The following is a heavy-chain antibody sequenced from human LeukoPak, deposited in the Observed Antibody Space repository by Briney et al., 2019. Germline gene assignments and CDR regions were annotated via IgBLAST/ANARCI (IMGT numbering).Heavy chain of an antibody. CDR3: ARYSSGYYEYYFDY. D-gene: IGHD3-22*01. CDR1: GFTVSSNY. V-gene: IGHV3-66*01. Sequence: PGGSLRLSCAASGFTVSSNYMSWVRQAPGKGLEWVSVIYSGGSTYYSDSVKGRFTISRDNSKNTLYLQMNSLRAEDTAVYYCARYSSGYYEYYFDYWGQGTLVTVSS. J-gene: IGHJ4*02. CDR2: IYSGGST.